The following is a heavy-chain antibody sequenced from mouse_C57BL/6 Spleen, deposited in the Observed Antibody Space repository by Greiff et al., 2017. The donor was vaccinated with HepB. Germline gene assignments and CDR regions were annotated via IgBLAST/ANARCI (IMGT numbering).Heavy chain of an antibody. CDR3: ARDRPGSY. V-gene: IGHV5-4*01. Sequence: DVQLVESGGGLVKPGGSLKLSCAASGFTFSSYAMSWVRQTPEKRLEWVATISDGGSYTYYPDNVKGRFTISRDNAKNNLYLQMSHLKSEDTAMYYCARDRPGSYWGQGTTLTVSS. J-gene: IGHJ2*01. CDR1: GFTFSSYA. CDR2: ISDGGSYT.